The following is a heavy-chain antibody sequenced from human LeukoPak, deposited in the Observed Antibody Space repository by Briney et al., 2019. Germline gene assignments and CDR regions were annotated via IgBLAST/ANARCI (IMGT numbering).Heavy chain of an antibody. CDR1: GFTFSSYG. D-gene: IGHD1-26*01. CDR3: ARAETYRIVGATPIGY. J-gene: IGHJ4*02. V-gene: IGHV3-33*01. CDR2: IWYDGSNK. Sequence: PGGSLRLSCAASGFTFSSYGMHWVRQAPGKGLEWVAVIWYDGSNKYYADSVKGRFTISRDNSKNTLYLQMNSLRAEDTAVYYCARAETYRIVGATPIGYWGQGTLVTVS.